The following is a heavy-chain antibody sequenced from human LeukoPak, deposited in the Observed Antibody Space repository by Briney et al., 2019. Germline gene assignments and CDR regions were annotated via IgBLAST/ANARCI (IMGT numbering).Heavy chain of an antibody. CDR3: ARSPGYDYVWGSYPIDY. D-gene: IGHD3-16*02. V-gene: IGHV4-39*01. Sequence: SETLSLTCTVSGGSISSSSYYWGWIRRPPGKGLEWIGSIYYSGSTYYNPSLKSRVTISVDTSKNQFSLKLSSVTAADTAVYYCARSPGYDYVWGSYPIDYWGQGTLVTVSS. CDR2: IYYSGST. J-gene: IGHJ4*02. CDR1: GGSISSSSYY.